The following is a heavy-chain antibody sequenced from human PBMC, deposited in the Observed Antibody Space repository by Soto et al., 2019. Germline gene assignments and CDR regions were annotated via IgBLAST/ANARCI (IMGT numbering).Heavy chain of an antibody. Sequence: GGSLGLSCAASGFTFSSYWMHWVRQAPGKGLVWVSRINSDGSSTSYADSVKGRFTISRDNAKNTLYLQMNSLRAEDTAVYYCARDSVRRVRGVITPYDYYYYMDVWGKGTTVTVSS. CDR2: INSDGSST. V-gene: IGHV3-74*01. CDR1: GFTFSSYW. J-gene: IGHJ6*03. D-gene: IGHD3-10*01. CDR3: ARDSVRRVRGVITPYDYYYYMDV.